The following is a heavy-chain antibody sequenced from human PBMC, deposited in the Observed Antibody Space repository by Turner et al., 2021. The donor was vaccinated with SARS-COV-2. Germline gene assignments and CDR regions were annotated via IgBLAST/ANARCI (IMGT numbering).Heavy chain of an antibody. Sequence: VQLLESGGGLVQPGGSLRLSCTASGLTFSSYAMSWVRQAPGKGLEWVSAISGNGGSTYYADSVKGRFSISRDNSKNTLYLQMNSLRAEDTAVYYCAKADRIMIVVVITLFDYWGQGTLVTVSS. CDR2: ISGNGGST. CDR1: GLTFSSYA. CDR3: AKADRIMIVVVITLFDY. J-gene: IGHJ4*02. D-gene: IGHD3-22*01. V-gene: IGHV3-23*01.